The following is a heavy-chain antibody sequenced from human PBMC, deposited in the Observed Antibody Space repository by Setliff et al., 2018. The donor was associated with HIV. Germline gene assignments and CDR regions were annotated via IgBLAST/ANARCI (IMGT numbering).Heavy chain of an antibody. CDR3: ARESGSAYYYYYMDV. J-gene: IGHJ6*03. D-gene: IGHD1-26*01. CDR1: GYTFTSYY. V-gene: IGHV1-46*01. Sequence: ASVKVSCKASGYTFTSYYMHWVRQAPGQGLEWMGIINPSSGSTTYAQKFQGRVTMTRDTSTSTVYMELSSLRSEDTAVYYCARESGSAYYYYYMDVWGKGTTVTVSS. CDR2: INPSSGST.